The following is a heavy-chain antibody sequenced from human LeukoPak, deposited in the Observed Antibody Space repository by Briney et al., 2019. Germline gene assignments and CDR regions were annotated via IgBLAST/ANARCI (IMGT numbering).Heavy chain of an antibody. CDR3: ANQKYSSGWYPMTPADY. CDR1: GFTFSSYG. D-gene: IGHD6-19*01. Sequence: GGSLRLSCAASGFTFSSYGMHWVRQAPGKGLEWVAVISYDGSNKYYADSVKGRFTISRDNSKNTPYLQMNSLRAEDTAVYYCANQKYSSGWYPMTPADYWGQGTLVTVSS. CDR2: ISYDGSNK. J-gene: IGHJ4*02. V-gene: IGHV3-30*18.